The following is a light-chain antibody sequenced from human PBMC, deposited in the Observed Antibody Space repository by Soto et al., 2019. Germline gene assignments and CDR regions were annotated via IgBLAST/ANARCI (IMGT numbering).Light chain of an antibody. Sequence: QSVLTQPASVSGSPGQSITISCTGTSSDVGGYNYVSWYQQHPGKAPKLMIYDVSDRPSGVSNRFSGSKSGNTASLTISGLQAEDEAAYYCSSYTSSNTVVFGGGTKLTVL. J-gene: IGLJ2*01. CDR1: SSDVGGYNY. V-gene: IGLV2-14*01. CDR3: SSYTSSNTVV. CDR2: DVS.